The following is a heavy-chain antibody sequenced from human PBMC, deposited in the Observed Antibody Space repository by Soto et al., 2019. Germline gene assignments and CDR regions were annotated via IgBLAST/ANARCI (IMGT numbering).Heavy chain of an antibody. V-gene: IGHV1-69*01. CDR3: ARDRWQLAAFYYYYGMDV. Sequence: QVQLVQSGAEVKKPGSSVKVSCKASGGTFSSYAISWVRQAPGQGLEWMGGIIPIFGTANYAQKFQGRVTITADESTSTAYMELSSLRSEDTAVYYCARDRWQLAAFYYYYGMDVWGQGTTVTVS. CDR1: GGTFSSYA. J-gene: IGHJ6*02. D-gene: IGHD6-6*01. CDR2: IIPIFGTA.